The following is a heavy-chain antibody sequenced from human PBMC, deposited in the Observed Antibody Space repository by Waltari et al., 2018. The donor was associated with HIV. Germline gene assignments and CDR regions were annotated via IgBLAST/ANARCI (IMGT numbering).Heavy chain of an antibody. D-gene: IGHD2-2*01. J-gene: IGHJ4*02. CDR2: IKEDGSEK. V-gene: IGHV3-7*01. CDR3: ARARYCSSISCSYFDD. CDR1: GLRLCGYL. Sequence: QLVEAGGGLGPFGGCLRALSAVSGLRLCGYLWGLGPQGRQAPGKGLEWVANIKEDGSEKYYVDSVKGRFTISRDNAKNSLYLQMNSLRAEDTAMYYCARARYCSSISCSYFDDWGQGTLVTVSS.